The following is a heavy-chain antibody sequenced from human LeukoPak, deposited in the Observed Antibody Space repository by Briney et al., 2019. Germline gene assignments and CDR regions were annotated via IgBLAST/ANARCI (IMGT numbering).Heavy chain of an antibody. CDR3: ARGFGRAGQWTYYYDSRPSSNWFDP. D-gene: IGHD3-22*01. Sequence: SSETLSLTCTVSGGSISSSSYYWGWIRQPPGKGLEWIGNIYYSGSTYYNPSLKSRVTISVDTSKNQFSLKLSSVTAADTAVYYCARGFGRAGQWTYYYDSRPSSNWFDPWGQGTLVTVSS. CDR1: GGSISSSSYY. V-gene: IGHV4-39*07. J-gene: IGHJ5*02. CDR2: IYYSGST.